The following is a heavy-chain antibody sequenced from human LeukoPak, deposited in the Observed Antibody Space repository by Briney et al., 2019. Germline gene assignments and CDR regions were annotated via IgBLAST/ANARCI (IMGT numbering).Heavy chain of an antibody. J-gene: IGHJ4*02. CDR3: ARAYRGHQSSH. CDR1: GGSISSYY. D-gene: IGHD2-2*01. V-gene: IGHV4-59*12. Sequence: SETLSLTCTVSGGSISSYYWSWIRQPPGKGLEWIGYIYYSGSTNYNPSLKSRVTISVDTSKNQFSLKLSSVTAADTAVYYCARAYRGHQSSHWGQGTLVTVSS. CDR2: IYYSGST.